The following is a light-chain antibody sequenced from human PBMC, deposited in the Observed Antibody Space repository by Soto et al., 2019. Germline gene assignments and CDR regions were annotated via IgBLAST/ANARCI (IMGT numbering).Light chain of an antibody. J-gene: IGLJ1*01. CDR1: SSDVGGYNY. CDR2: EVT. CDR3: SSYTTNSTYV. Sequence: QSALTQPASVSGSPGQSITISCTGTSSDVGGYNYVSWYQQHPGKAPKLMIYEVTNRPSGVSNRFSGSKSGNTASLNISGLQAEDEADYYCSSYTTNSTYVFGTGTQLTVL. V-gene: IGLV2-14*01.